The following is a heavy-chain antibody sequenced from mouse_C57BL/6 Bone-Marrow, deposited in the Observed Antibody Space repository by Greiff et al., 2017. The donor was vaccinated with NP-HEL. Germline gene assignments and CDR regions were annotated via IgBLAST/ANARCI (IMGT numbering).Heavy chain of an antibody. CDR2: IHPNSGST. V-gene: IGHV1-64*01. CDR3: ARSGTTGFAY. CDR1: GYTFTSYW. D-gene: IGHD4-1*02. J-gene: IGHJ3*01. Sequence: QVQLQQPGAELVKPGASVKLSCKASGYTFTSYWMHWVKQRPGQGLEWIGMIHPNSGSTNYNEKFKSKATLTVSKSSSTAYMQLISLTSEDSAVYYCARSGTTGFAYWGQGTLVTVSA.